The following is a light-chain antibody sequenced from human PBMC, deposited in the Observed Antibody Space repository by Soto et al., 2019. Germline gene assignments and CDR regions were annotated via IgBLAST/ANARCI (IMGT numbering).Light chain of an antibody. J-gene: IGKJ4*01. CDR3: QHLNSYPLT. CDR2: TAS. Sequence: DIQLTQSPSFLSVSVGDRVTITCRASQGIGSSLAWYQQKPGRAPKLLIFTASALQSGVPSRFSGSGSVTEFTLTISSLQPEDFATYYCQHLNSYPLTFGGGTKVEIK. V-gene: IGKV1-9*01. CDR1: QGIGSS.